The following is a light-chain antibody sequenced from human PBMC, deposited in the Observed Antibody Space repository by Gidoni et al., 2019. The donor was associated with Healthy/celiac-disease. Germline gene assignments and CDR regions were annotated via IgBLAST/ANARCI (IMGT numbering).Light chain of an antibody. J-gene: IGKJ3*01. CDR1: QGISSY. CDR3: QQYYSYPFT. V-gene: IGKV1-8*01. CDR2: AAS. Sequence: AIRITQSPSSLSASTGDRVTITCRASQGISSYLAWYQQKPGKALKLLIYAASTLQSGVPSRFSGSGSGTDFTLTISCLQSEDFATYYCQQYYSYPFTFGPXTKVDIK.